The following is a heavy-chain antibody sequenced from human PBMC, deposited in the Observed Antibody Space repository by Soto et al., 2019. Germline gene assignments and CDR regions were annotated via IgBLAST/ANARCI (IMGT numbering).Heavy chain of an antibody. Sequence: ASVKVSCKASGYTFTSYAMHWVRQAPGQRLEWMGWINAGNGNTKYSQKFQGRVTITRDTSASTAYMELSSLRSEDTAVYYCARLRPFIAAATYYFDYWGQGTLVTVSS. J-gene: IGHJ4*02. D-gene: IGHD6-13*01. CDR2: INAGNGNT. CDR1: GYTFTSYA. V-gene: IGHV1-3*01. CDR3: ARLRPFIAAATYYFDY.